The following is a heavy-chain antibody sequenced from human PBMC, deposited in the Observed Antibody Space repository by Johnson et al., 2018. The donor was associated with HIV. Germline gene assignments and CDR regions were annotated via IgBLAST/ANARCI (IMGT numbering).Heavy chain of an antibody. CDR2: ISYDGSNK. V-gene: IGHV3-30*03. CDR1: RFTFEDHD. Sequence: QVQLVESGGGVVRPGGSLRLSCAASRFTFEDHDMSWVRQVPGKGLEWVAVISYDGSNKYYADSVKGRFTISRDNSKNTLYLQMNSLRAEYTAVYYGARDKNNRIAAAALAAFDIWGQGTMVTVSS. CDR3: ARDKNNRIAAAALAAFDI. J-gene: IGHJ3*02. D-gene: IGHD6-13*01.